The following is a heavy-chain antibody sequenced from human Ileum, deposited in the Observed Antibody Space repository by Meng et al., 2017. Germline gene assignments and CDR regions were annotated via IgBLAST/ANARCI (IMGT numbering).Heavy chain of an antibody. CDR2: TYYTGLT. CDR3: ARTYNTPFFDS. J-gene: IGHJ4*02. V-gene: IGHV4-61*01. Sequence: QVALHESGPGPVGPSETLSLSCTVSGASVNFGLYFWSWIRQSPGKTLEWIGHTYYTGLTNYNPSLKSRVAISLDASKNQFSLKLNSVPAADSAVYFCARTYNTPFFDSWGQGTLVTVSS. CDR1: GASVNFGLYF. D-gene: IGHD1-14*01.